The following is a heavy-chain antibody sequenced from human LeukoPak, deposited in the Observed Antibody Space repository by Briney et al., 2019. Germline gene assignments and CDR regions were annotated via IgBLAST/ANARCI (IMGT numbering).Heavy chain of an antibody. CDR3: ARDSLPLGYCSGGSCCQPDY. CDR1: GYSISSGYY. J-gene: IGHJ4*02. D-gene: IGHD2-15*01. CDR2: IYHSGNT. V-gene: IGHV4-38-2*02. Sequence: SETLSLTCAVSGYSISSGYYWGWIRPPPGKGLEWIGSIYHSGNTYYNPSLKSRVTISVDTSKNQFSLNLSSVTAADTAVYYCARDSLPLGYCSGGSCCQPDYWGQGTLVTVSS.